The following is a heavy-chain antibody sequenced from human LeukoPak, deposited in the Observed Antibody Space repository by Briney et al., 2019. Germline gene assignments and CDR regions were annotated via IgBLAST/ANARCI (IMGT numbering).Heavy chain of an antibody. Sequence: PGGSLRLSCAASGFTVSSNYMSWIRQAPGKGLEWVSYISSSGSTIYYADSVKGRFTISRDNAKNSLYLQMNSLRAEDTAVYYCARVITMIVVGPGYMDVWGQGTTVTVSS. CDR3: ARVITMIVVGPGYMDV. CDR1: GFTVSSNY. V-gene: IGHV3-11*01. CDR2: ISSSGSTI. J-gene: IGHJ6*02. D-gene: IGHD3-22*01.